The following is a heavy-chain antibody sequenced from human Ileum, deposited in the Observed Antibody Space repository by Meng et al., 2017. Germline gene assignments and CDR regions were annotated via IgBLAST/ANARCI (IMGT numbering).Heavy chain of an antibody. CDR2: ISWDGRTI. D-gene: IGHD5-24*01. CDR3: VRPGLIRTIQFYFDY. J-gene: IGHJ4*02. V-gene: IGHV3-43D*03. CDR1: GFTFDDYA. Sequence: GESLKISCAASGFTFDDYAMHWVRQAPGKGLEWVSLISWDGRTIYYADSVKGRFTISRDNSKNSLFLQMNSLRGEDTALYYCVRPGLIRTIQFYFDYWGQGTLVTGAS.